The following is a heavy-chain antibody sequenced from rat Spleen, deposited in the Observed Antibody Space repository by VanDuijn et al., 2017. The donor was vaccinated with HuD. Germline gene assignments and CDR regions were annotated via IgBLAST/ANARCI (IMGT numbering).Heavy chain of an antibody. V-gene: IGHV2-30*01. Sequence: QVQLKESGPGLVQPSQTLSLTCTVAGFSLTTYNVHWVRQPTGKGLEWIGEIWNDGTINYNSALKSRLSISRDTSKSQVLLEINSLQTEDTAIYFCTRGDYFDYWGQGVMVTVSS. CDR2: IWNDGTI. J-gene: IGHJ2*01. CDR3: TRGDYFDY. CDR1: GFSLTTYN.